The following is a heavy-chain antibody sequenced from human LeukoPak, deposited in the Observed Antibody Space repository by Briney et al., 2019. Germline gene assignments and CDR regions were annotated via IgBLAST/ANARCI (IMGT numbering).Heavy chain of an antibody. CDR2: IYYSGST. CDR3: ARHSSGWHSDS. J-gene: IGHJ4*02. V-gene: IGHV4-39*01. D-gene: IGHD6-19*01. CDR1: GGSISSSSYY. Sequence: SETLSLTCTVSGGSISSSSYYWGWIRQPPGKGLEWIGSIYYSGSTYYNPSLKSRVTISVDTSKNQFSLKLSSVTAADTAVYYCARHSSGWHSDSWGQGALVTVSS.